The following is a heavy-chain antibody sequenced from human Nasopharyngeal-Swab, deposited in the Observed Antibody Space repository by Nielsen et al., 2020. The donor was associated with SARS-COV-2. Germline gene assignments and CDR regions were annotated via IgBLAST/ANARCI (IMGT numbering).Heavy chain of an antibody. V-gene: IGHV3-21*04. CDR3: AREGRDGAVSS. Sequence: GGSLRLSCAASGFTFSSYAMSWVRQAPGKGLEWVSAISSSSSYIYYADSVKGRFTISRDNAKNSLYLQMNSLRAEDTAVYFCAREGRDGAVSSWGQGTLVTVSS. CDR2: ISSSSSYI. CDR1: GFTFSSYA. J-gene: IGHJ5*02. D-gene: IGHD5-24*01.